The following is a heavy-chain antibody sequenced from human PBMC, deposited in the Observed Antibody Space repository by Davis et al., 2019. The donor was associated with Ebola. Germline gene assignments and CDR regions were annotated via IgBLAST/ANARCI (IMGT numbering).Heavy chain of an antibody. CDR2: IYYSGST. V-gene: IGHV4-59*08. J-gene: IGHJ4*02. CDR3: ARRIRERWDSGSYSHFDY. CDR1: GGSISSYY. D-gene: IGHD1-26*01. Sequence: PSETLSLTCTVSGGSISSYYWSWIRQPPGKGLEWIGYIYYSGSTNYNPSLKSRVTISVDTSKNQFSLKLSSVTAADTAVYYCARRIRERWDSGSYSHFDYWGQGTLVTVSS.